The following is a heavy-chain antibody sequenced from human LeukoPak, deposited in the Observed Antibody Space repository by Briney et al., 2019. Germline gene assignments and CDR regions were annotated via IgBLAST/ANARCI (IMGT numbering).Heavy chain of an antibody. CDR1: GFTFSSYA. Sequence: GGSLRLSCAASGFTFSSYAMHWVRQAPGKGLEYVSAISSNGDSTYYANSVKGRFTISRDNSKNTLYLQMNSLRAEDTAVYYCASFSVATPMVDYWGQGTLVTVSS. CDR3: ASFSVATPMVDY. CDR2: ISSNGDST. J-gene: IGHJ4*02. D-gene: IGHD5-12*01. V-gene: IGHV3-64*01.